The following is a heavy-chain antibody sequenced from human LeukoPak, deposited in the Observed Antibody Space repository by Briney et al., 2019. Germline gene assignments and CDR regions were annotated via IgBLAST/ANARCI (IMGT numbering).Heavy chain of an antibody. CDR3: ARHRSHSGEGDY. CDR2: IYYSGST. V-gene: IGHV4-39*01. CDR1: GGSISSSSYY. Sequence: SETLSLTCTVSGGSISSSSYYWGWIRQPPGKGLEWIGSIYYSGSTYYNPSLKSRVTISVDTSKNQFSLKLSSVTAADTAVYYCARHRSHSGEGDYWGQGTLVTVSS. D-gene: IGHD3-10*01. J-gene: IGHJ4*02.